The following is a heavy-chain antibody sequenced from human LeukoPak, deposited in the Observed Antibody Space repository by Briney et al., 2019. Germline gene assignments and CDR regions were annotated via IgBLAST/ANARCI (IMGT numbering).Heavy chain of an antibody. D-gene: IGHD2-21*01. CDR1: GGSISNYY. V-gene: IGHV4-59*08. J-gene: IGHJ6*02. Sequence: SETLPLTCTVSGGSISNYYWSWIRQPPGKGLEWIGYISYSGSTNYNPSLKSRVTILIDTSKNQFSLKLSSLTAADTAVYYCARDSYYYGLDVWGQGTTVTVSS. CDR2: ISYSGST. CDR3: ARDSYYYGLDV.